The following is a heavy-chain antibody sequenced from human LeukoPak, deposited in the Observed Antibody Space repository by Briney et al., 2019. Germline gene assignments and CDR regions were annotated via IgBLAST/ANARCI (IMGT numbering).Heavy chain of an antibody. V-gene: IGHV3-21*01. J-gene: IGHJ4*01. CDR2: IAGSSGYI. Sequence: GGSLRLSCAASGXTFSSYTMNWVRQAPGKGQEWVSSIAGSSGYISYADSVKGRFTISRDNAKKSLYLQMTSLTAEDTAVYYCARDRGAYCGGDCYLGFDYWGRGTLVTVSS. CDR1: GXTFSSYT. D-gene: IGHD2-21*02. CDR3: ARDRGAYCGGDCYLGFDY.